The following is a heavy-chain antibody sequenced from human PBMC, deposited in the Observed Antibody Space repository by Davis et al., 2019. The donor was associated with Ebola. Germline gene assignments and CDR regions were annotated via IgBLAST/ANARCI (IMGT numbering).Heavy chain of an antibody. J-gene: IGHJ2*01. CDR3: ARTGGSPHYWYFDV. CDR2: IYVNDHK. CDR1: GFSLRLYGEG. V-gene: IGHV2-5*01. D-gene: IGHD1-26*01. Sequence: SGPTLVKPTQTLTLTCDFTGFSLRLYGEGVGWIRQPPGKALEWLALIYVNDHKVYSPSLKSSVTITSDSSKNRVALTMTNMDPVDTATYDCARTGGSPHYWYFDVWGRGTLVTVSS.